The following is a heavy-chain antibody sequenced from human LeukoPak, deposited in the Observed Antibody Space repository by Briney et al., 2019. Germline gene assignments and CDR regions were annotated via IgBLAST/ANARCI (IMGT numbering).Heavy chain of an antibody. CDR2: ISSSGSTI. Sequence: GGSLRLSCAASGFTFSSYEMNWVRQAPGKGLEWVSYISSSGSTIYYADSVKGRFTISRDNSKNTLYLQMNSLRAEDTAVYYCAKDSPGVVIPSYYMDVWGKGTTVTISS. V-gene: IGHV3-48*03. CDR1: GFTFSSYE. J-gene: IGHJ6*03. D-gene: IGHD3-22*01. CDR3: AKDSPGVVIPSYYMDV.